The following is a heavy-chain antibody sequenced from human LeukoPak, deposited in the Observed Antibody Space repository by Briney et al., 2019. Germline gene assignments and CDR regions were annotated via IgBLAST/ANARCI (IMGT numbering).Heavy chain of an antibody. Sequence: GESLKISCKGSGYSFSNYWIGWVRQMPGKGLEWMGIIYPGDSDTRYSPSFQGQVTISADKSISTAYLQWSSLKASDTAMYYCARKVGYCSGGSCSYNWFDPWGQGTLVTVSS. CDR3: ARKVGYCSGGSCSYNWFDP. V-gene: IGHV5-51*01. CDR1: GYSFSNYW. CDR2: IYPGDSDT. J-gene: IGHJ5*02. D-gene: IGHD2-15*01.